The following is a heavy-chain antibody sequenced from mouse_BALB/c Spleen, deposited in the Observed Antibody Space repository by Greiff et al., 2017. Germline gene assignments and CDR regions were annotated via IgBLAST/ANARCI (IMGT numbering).Heavy chain of an antibody. V-gene: IGHV5-6-3*01. D-gene: IGHD2-10*02. CDR2: INSNGGST. CDR1: GFTFSSYG. J-gene: IGHJ2*01. CDR3: ARVMYGNYDY. Sequence: DVMLVESGGGLVQPGGSLKLSCAASGFTFSSYGMSWVRQTPDKRLELVATINSNGGSTYYPDSVKGRFTISRDNAKNTLYLQMSSLKSEDTAMYYCARVMYGNYDYWGQGTTLTVSS.